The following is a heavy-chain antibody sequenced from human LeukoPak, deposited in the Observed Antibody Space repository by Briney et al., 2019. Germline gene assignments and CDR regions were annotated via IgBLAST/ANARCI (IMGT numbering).Heavy chain of an antibody. CDR2: INSHGSSK. CDR1: GVTFSGYC. Sequence: AGSLTLSCAASGVTFSGYCRHWVRQAPGKGLVWVAGINSHGSSKSYADSVKGRITITRDTARNTLYPKINCLRDEDTAVYYCARDSRQLLSASYYGMDVWGKGPTVTAAS. J-gene: IGHJ6*04. CDR3: ARDSRQLLSASYYGMDV. V-gene: IGHV3-74*01. D-gene: IGHD2-2*01.